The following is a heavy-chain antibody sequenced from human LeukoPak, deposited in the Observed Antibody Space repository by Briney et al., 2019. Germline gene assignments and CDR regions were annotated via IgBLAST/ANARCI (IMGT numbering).Heavy chain of an antibody. CDR3: ARITYDFWSGYYMPDDP. CDR2: ISIYNGNT. V-gene: IGHV1-18*01. Sequence: ASVKVSCKASGYTFTSYGISWVRQTPGQGLEWMGWISIYNGNTDYAQKLRGRVTMTTDTSTSTAYLELRGLRSYDTAVYYCARITYDFWSGYYMPDDPWGQGTLVTVSS. CDR1: GYTFTSYG. J-gene: IGHJ5*02. D-gene: IGHD3-3*01.